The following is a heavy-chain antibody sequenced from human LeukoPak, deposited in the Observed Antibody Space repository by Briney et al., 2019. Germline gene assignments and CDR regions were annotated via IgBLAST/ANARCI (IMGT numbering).Heavy chain of an antibody. CDR1: GFTFSHYW. CDR2: IESDGGRT. V-gene: IGHV3-74*01. Sequence: GSLRLSCAASGFTFSHYWMHRVRQAPGKGLGWVSRIESDGGRTDYADSLKGRFTISRDNAQNTLYLEMNRLRAEDTAVYYCARVGHCSSTACFIDYWGQGTLVTVSS. D-gene: IGHD2-2*01. CDR3: ARVGHCSSTACFIDY. J-gene: IGHJ4*02.